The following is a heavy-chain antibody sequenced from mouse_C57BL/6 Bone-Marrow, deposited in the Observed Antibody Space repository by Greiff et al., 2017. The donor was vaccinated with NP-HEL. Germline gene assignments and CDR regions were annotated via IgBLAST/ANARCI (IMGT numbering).Heavy chain of an antibody. CDR1: GYTFTSYG. J-gene: IGHJ3*01. Sequence: VQLQQSGAELARPGASVKLSCKASGYTFTSYGISWVKQRTGQGLEWIGEIYPRSGNTYYNEKFKGKATLTADKSSSTAYMELRSLTSEDSAVYFCAKSYLWFAYWGQGTLVTVSA. CDR2: IYPRSGNT. V-gene: IGHV1-81*01. CDR3: AKSYLWFAY.